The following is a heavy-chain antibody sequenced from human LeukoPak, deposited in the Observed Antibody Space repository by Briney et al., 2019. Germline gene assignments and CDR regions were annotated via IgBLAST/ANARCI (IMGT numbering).Heavy chain of an antibody. J-gene: IGHJ6*02. Sequence: GGSLRISCTGSGYSFTKYWINWVRQMPGQGLEWMGRIDPTDSYTEYSRSLQGHVTISADKSIRTAYLQWSSLKASDTAMYYCAMDRGQQLVPMDVWGQGTTVTVSS. V-gene: IGHV5-10-1*01. CDR2: IDPTDSYT. D-gene: IGHD6-13*01. CDR1: GYSFTKYW. CDR3: AMDRGQQLVPMDV.